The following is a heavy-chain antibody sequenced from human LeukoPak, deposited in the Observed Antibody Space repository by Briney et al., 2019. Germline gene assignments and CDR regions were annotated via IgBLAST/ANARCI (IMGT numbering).Heavy chain of an antibody. D-gene: IGHD3-22*01. Sequence: SVKVSCTASGFTFTSSAVQWVRQARGQRLEWIGWIVVGSGNTNYAQKFQERVTITRDMSTSTAYMELSSLRSEDTAVYYCAAVHYYDSSGYYGFDYWGQGTLVTVSS. CDR3: AAVHYYDSSGYYGFDY. V-gene: IGHV1-58*01. J-gene: IGHJ4*02. CDR2: IVVGSGNT. CDR1: GFTFTSSA.